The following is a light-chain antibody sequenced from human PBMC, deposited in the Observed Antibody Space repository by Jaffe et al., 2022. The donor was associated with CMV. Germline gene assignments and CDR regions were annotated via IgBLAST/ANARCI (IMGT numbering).Light chain of an antibody. Sequence: QSALTQPASVSGSPGQSITISCTGTSSDVGGYNYVSWYQQHPGKAPKLLIYDVGDRPSGVSNRFSGSKSGNTASLTISGLQADDEAHYYCSSYTSSSTLLFGGGTKLTVL. J-gene: IGLJ2*01. CDR1: SSDVGGYNY. CDR3: SSYTSSSTLL. CDR2: DVG. V-gene: IGLV2-14*03.